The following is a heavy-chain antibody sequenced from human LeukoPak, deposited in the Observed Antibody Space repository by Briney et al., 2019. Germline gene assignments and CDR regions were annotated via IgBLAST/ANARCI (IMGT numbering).Heavy chain of an antibody. CDR2: MNPNSGNT. CDR3: ARVSRTATRGPRGPPTYYFDY. D-gene: IGHD5-12*01. J-gene: IGHJ4*02. Sequence: ASVKVSCKASGYTFTSYDINWVRQATGQGLEWMGWMNPNSGNTGYAQKFQGRVTMTRNTSISTAYMELSSLRSEDTAVYYCARVSRTATRGPRGPPTYYFDYWGQGTLVTVSS. V-gene: IGHV1-8*01. CDR1: GYTFTSYD.